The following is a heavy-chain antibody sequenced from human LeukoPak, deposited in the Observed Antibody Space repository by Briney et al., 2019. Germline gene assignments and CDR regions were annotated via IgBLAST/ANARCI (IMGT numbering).Heavy chain of an antibody. CDR1: GFPFSSYW. D-gene: IGHD3-10*01. J-gene: IGHJ3*02. V-gene: IGHV3-7*01. CDR3: ARAAKGLLWFGELTDAFDI. Sequence: GGPLRLSCAASGFPFSSYWMSWVRQAPGKGLEWVANIKQDGSEKYYVDSVKGRFTISRDNAKNSLYLQMNSLRAEATAVYYCARAAKGLLWFGELTDAFDIWGQGTMVTVSS. CDR2: IKQDGSEK.